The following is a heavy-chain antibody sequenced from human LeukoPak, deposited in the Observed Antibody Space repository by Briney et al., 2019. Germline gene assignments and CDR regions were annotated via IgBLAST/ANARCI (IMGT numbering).Heavy chain of an antibody. D-gene: IGHD3-22*01. CDR2: ISAYNGNT. V-gene: IGHV1-18*01. CDR1: GYTFTSYG. Sequence: GASVKVSCKASGYTFTSYGISWVRQAPGQGLEWMGWISAYNGNTNYAQKLQGRVTMTTDTSTSTAYMELRSLRSDDTAVYYCARDSFYDSSGHLFDYWGQGTLVTVSS. J-gene: IGHJ4*02. CDR3: ARDSFYDSSGHLFDY.